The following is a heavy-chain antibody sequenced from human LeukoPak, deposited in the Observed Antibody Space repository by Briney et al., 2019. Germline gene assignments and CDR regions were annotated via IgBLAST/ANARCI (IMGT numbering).Heavy chain of an antibody. CDR2: INHSGST. Sequence: SETLSLTCAVYGGSFSGCYWSWIRQPPGKGLEWIGEINHSGSTNYNPSLKSRVTISVDTSKNQFSLKLSSVTAADTAVYYCARVPTIFGDLVDFDLWGRGTLVTVSS. CDR3: ARVPTIFGDLVDFDL. D-gene: IGHD3-3*01. V-gene: IGHV4-34*01. J-gene: IGHJ2*01. CDR1: GGSFSGCY.